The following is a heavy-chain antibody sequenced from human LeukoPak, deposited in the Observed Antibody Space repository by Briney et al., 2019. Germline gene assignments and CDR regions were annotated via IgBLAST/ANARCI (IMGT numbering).Heavy chain of an antibody. CDR2: VTGPGDTT. Sequence: PGGSLRLSCATSGFTFTNYNMNWVRQAPGKGLEWVSAVTGPGDTTYYADSEKGRFFMSREDSKTTVYLQMHRLRAEDTAIYYCAKGAEIDLWGQGTLVTVSS. D-gene: IGHD3-16*01. CDR1: GFTFTNYN. J-gene: IGHJ5*02. CDR3: AKGAEIDL. V-gene: IGHV3-23*01.